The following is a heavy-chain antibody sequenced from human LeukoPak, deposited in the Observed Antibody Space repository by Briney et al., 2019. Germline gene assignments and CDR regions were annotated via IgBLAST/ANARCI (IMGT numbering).Heavy chain of an antibody. CDR1: GFTFSSYA. CDR2: ISGSGGST. V-gene: IGHV3-23*01. CDR3: AKGPGIAAAANWIPYYFDY. Sequence: GGSLRLSCAASGFTFSSYAMSWVRQAPGKGLEWVSAISGSGGSTYYADSVKGRFTISRDNAKNSLYLQMNSLRAEDTALYYCAKGPGIAAAANWIPYYFDYWGQGTLVTVSS. D-gene: IGHD6-13*01. J-gene: IGHJ4*02.